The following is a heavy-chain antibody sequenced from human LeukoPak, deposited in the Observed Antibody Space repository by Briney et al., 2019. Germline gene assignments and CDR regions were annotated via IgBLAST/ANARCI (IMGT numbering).Heavy chain of an antibody. CDR1: GGSISRYY. V-gene: IGHV4-59*08. CDR2: ISYTGST. CDR3: ASDRIWFGESTNEY. J-gene: IGHJ4*02. Sequence: PSETLSLTCTVSGGSISRYYWSWIRQHPGNGLEWIGYISYTGSTTYNSSLKSRVTISLDTSQNQFSLNLNSVTAADTAFYYCASDRIWFGESTNEYWGQGTLVTVSS. D-gene: IGHD3-10*01.